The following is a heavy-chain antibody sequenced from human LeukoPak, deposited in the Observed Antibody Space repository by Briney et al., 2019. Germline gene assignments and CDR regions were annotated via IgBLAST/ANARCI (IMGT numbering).Heavy chain of an antibody. CDR2: IYYSGST. Sequence: SETLSLTCTVSGDSISSYYWSWIRQPPGKGLEWIGYIYYSGSTNYNPSLKSRVTISVDTSKNQFSLKLSSVTAADMAVYYCARDRLAMATWGQGTMVTVSS. CDR3: ARDRLAMAT. CDR1: GDSISSYY. D-gene: IGHD3-16*01. J-gene: IGHJ3*01. V-gene: IGHV4-59*01.